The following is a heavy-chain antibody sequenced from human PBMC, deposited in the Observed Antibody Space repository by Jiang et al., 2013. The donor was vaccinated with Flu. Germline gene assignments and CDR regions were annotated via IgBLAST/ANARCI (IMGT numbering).Heavy chain of an antibody. D-gene: IGHD6-19*01. J-gene: IGHJ4*02. V-gene: IGHV3-21*01. CDR2: ISSSSSYI. CDR1: GFTFSSYS. CDR3: ARPVGYSSGWYHDDAHGFDY. Sequence: VQLLESGGGLVKPGGSLRLSCAASGFTFSSYSMNWVRQAPGKGLEWVSSISSSSSYIYYADSVKGRFTISRDNAKNSLYLQMNSLRAEDTAVYYCARPVGYSSGWYHDDAHGFDYWGQGTLVTVSS.